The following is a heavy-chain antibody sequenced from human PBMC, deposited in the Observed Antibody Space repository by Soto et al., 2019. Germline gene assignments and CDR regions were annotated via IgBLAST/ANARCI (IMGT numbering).Heavy chain of an antibody. V-gene: IGHV3-30*03. D-gene: IGHD1-26*01. Sequence: GGSLRLSCAASGFTFSSYGMHWVRQAPGKGLEWVAVISYDGSNKYYADSVKGRFTISRDNSKNTLYLQMNSLRAEDTAVYYCAISALRWELPDPFDIWGQGTMVTVSS. CDR3: AISALRWELPDPFDI. CDR2: ISYDGSNK. J-gene: IGHJ3*02. CDR1: GFTFSSYG.